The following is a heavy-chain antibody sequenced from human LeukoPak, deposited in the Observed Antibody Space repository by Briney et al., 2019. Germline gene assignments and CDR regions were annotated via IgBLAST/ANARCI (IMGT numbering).Heavy chain of an antibody. CDR2: INPSGGST. CDR1: GYTFTSYY. D-gene: IGHD2-8*01. CDR3: ARGAVVLMVYAILNGLGNWFDP. V-gene: IGHV1-46*01. J-gene: IGHJ5*02. Sequence: ASVKVSCKASGYTFTSYYMHWVRQAPGQGLEWMGIINPSGGSTSYAQRFQGRVTMTRDTSTSTVYMELSNLRSGDTAVYYCARGAVVLMVYAILNGLGNWFDPWGQGTLVTVSS.